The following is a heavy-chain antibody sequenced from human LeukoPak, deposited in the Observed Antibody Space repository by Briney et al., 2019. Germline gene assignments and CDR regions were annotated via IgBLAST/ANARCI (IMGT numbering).Heavy chain of an antibody. D-gene: IGHD5-24*01. CDR1: GGSISSSSYY. J-gene: IGHJ4*02. V-gene: IGHV4-39*07. CDR2: IYYSGST. Sequence: SETLSLTCTVSGGSISSSSYYWGWIRQPPGKGLEWIGSIYYSGSTYYNPSLKSRVTISVDTSKNQFSLKLSSVTAADTAVYYCARGWLQFGATVDYWGQGTLVTVSS. CDR3: ARGWLQFGATVDY.